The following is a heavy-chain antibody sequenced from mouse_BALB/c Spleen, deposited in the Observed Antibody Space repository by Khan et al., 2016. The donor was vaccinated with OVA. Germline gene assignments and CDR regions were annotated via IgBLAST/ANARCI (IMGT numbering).Heavy chain of an antibody. Sequence: EVELQESGPELVKPGASVKMSCKASGYTFTSYVMHWVKQKPGQGLEWIGYINPYNVGTIHNEKFRGKATLTSDKSSSTTYMELRSLTSEDSAVYYCARYASSAYCAMDYWGPGTSVTVSS. CDR1: GYTFTSYV. CDR2: INPYNVGT. V-gene: IGHV1S136*01. CDR3: ARYASSAYCAMDY. D-gene: IGHD1-1*01. J-gene: IGHJ4*01.